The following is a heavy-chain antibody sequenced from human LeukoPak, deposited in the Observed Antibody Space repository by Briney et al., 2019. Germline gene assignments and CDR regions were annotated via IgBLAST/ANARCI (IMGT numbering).Heavy chain of an antibody. CDR2: IYTSGST. D-gene: IGHD6-13*01. CDR1: GVSISSYY. V-gene: IGHV4-4*07. J-gene: IGHJ6*03. CDR3: ARAVAAPWSGYYYYMDV. Sequence: PSETLSHTCTVSGVSISSYYWSWIRQPPGKGLEWIGRIYTSGSTNYNPSLKSRVTMSVDTSKNQFSLKLSSVTAADTAVYYCARAVAAPWSGYYYYMDVWGKGTTVTVSS.